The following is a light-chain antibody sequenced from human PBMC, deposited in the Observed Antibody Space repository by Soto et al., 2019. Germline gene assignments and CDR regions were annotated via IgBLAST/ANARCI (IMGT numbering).Light chain of an antibody. V-gene: IGKV3-15*01. CDR2: DAS. J-gene: IGKJ4*01. Sequence: IVMPQSPATLSVSPGEGAPLSCRASQGIGSTLAWYQHKPGQTPRLLIYDASTRATGVPARFSGSGSGTEFTLTINSLQSEDFAVYYCQRYNNWPLTFGGGTKVDIK. CDR1: QGIGST. CDR3: QRYNNWPLT.